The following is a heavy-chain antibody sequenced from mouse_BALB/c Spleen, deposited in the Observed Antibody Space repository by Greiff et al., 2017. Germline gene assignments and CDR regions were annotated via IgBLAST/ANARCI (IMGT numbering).Heavy chain of an antibody. J-gene: IGHJ4*01. CDR2: ISSGGSYT. V-gene: IGHV5-9-1*01. CDR3: ARRGYYGGGPAMDY. D-gene: IGHD1-1*01. CDR1: GFTFSSYA. Sequence: EVMLVESGGGLVKPGGSLKLSCAASGFTFSSYAMSWVRQTPEKRLEWVATISSGGSYTYYPDSVKGRFTISRDNAKNTLYLQMSSLRSEDTAMYYCARRGYYGGGPAMDYWGQGTSVTVSS.